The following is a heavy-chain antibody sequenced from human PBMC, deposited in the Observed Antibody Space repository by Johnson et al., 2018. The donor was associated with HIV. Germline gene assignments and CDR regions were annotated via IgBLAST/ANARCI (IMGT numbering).Heavy chain of an antibody. Sequence: QVQLVESGGGVVQPARSLRLSCAASGFTFNSYAMHWVRQAPGKGLEWVTLISYDGSNTYYADSVKGRFTISRDNSKNTLYLQMSSLRAEDTAVYYCARIQYNFWSDPDAFDIWGQGTIVIVSS. CDR1: GFTFNSYA. CDR3: ARIQYNFWSDPDAFDI. D-gene: IGHD3-3*01. CDR2: ISYDGSNT. V-gene: IGHV3-30*04. J-gene: IGHJ3*02.